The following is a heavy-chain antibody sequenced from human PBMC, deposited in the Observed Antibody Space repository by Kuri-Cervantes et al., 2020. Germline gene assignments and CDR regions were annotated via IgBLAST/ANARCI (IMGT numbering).Heavy chain of an antibody. CDR2: INPSGGST. CDR3: ASGYCSGGSCYSVGINDY. V-gene: IGHV1-46*01. D-gene: IGHD2-15*01. J-gene: IGHJ4*02. Sequence: ASVKVSCKASGYTFTSYGISWVRQAPGQGLEWMGIINPSGGSTSYAQKFRGRVTMTRDTSTSTVYMELSSLRSEDTAVYYCASGYCSGGSCYSVGINDYWGQGTLVTVSS. CDR1: GYTFTSYG.